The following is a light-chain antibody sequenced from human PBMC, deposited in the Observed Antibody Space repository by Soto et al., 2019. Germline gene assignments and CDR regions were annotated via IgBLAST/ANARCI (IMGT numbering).Light chain of an antibody. CDR1: SSNIGNNY. CDR3: GTWDSSLSADV. J-gene: IGLJ1*01. V-gene: IGLV1-51*02. Sequence: QSVLTQPPSASGTPGRRVTISCSGSSSNIGNNYVHWYQLLPGTAPKLLIYETNQRPSGIPDRFSGSKSGTSATLGITGLQTGDEADYYCGTWDSSLSADVFGTGTKVTVL. CDR2: ETN.